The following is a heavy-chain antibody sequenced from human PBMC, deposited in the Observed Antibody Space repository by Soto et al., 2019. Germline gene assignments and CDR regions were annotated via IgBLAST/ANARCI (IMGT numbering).Heavy chain of an antibody. Sequence: QVQLVQSGAEVKKPGSSVKVSCKASGGTFSSYAISWVRQAPGQGLEWMGGIIPIFGTANYAQKFQGRVTITADESTSTAHMELSRWRAEDTAVYYCASASLSGVVASYGMDVWGQGTTVTVSS. CDR2: IIPIFGTA. J-gene: IGHJ6*02. D-gene: IGHD3-3*01. V-gene: IGHV1-69*12. CDR3: ASASLSGVVASYGMDV. CDR1: GGTFSSYA.